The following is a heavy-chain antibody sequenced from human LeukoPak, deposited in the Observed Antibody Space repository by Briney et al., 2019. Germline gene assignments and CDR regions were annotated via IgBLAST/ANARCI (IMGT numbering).Heavy chain of an antibody. Sequence: GGSLRLSCAASGFTFSSYGMHWVRQAAGKGLEWVAVISYDGSNKYYADSVKGRFTISRDNSKNTLYLQMNSLRAEDTAVYYCAKLTEMATWGQGTLVTVSS. CDR3: AKLTEMAT. D-gene: IGHD5-24*01. CDR1: GFTFSSYG. J-gene: IGHJ4*02. V-gene: IGHV3-30*18. CDR2: ISYDGSNK.